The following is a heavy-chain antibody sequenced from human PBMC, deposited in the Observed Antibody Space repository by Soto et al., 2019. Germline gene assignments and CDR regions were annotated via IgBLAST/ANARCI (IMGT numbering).Heavy chain of an antibody. CDR3: AKDISPYSSSWYDAFDI. CDR1: GFTFDDYA. V-gene: IGHV3-43D*03. Sequence: GGSLRLSCAASGFTFDDYAMHWVRQAPGKGLEWVSLISWDGGSTYYADSVKGRFTISRDNSKNSLYLQMNSLRAEDTALYYCAKDISPYSSSWYDAFDIWGQGTMVTVSS. D-gene: IGHD6-13*01. J-gene: IGHJ3*02. CDR2: ISWDGGST.